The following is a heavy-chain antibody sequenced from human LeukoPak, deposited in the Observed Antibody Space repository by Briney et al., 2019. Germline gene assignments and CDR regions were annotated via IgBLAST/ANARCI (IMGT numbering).Heavy chain of an antibody. J-gene: IGHJ6*02. Sequence: GASVKVSCKASGGTFSSYAISWVRQAPGQGLEWMGRIIPILGIANYAQKFQGRVTITADKSTSTAYMELSSLRSEDTAVYYCAVGTAITRINYYYGMDVWGQGTTVTVSS. CDR2: IIPILGIA. CDR1: GGTFSSYA. V-gene: IGHV1-69*04. D-gene: IGHD5-18*01. CDR3: AVGTAITRINYYYGMDV.